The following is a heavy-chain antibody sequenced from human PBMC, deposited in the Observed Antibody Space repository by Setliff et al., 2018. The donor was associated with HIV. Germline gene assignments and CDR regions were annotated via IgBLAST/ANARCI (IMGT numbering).Heavy chain of an antibody. CDR3: ARLTTVGAFDI. J-gene: IGHJ3*02. D-gene: IGHD1-1*01. Sequence: ETLSLTCAVSGYSISSGYSWGWIRQPPGKGLEWIGSIYHSGSTYYNPSLKSRVTISVDTSKNQFSLKLSSVTAADTAMYYCARLTTVGAFDIWGQGTMVTVSS. V-gene: IGHV4-38-2*01. CDR2: IYHSGST. CDR1: GYSISSGYS.